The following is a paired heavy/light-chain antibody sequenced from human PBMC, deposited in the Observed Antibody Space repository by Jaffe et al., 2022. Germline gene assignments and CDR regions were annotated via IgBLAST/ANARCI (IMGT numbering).Heavy chain of an antibody. V-gene: IGHV3-15*01. D-gene: IGHD3-3*01. Sequence: EVQLVESGGGLVEPGGSLRLSCGASGLSLSDVWMSWVRQAPGRGLEWVARMKRKSEGGTPDYAAPVKGRFSISRDDSDNTLYLQMSSLKTEDTALYYCTTSCYDFWSGLTPDDYWGQGTLVTVSS. CDR1: GLSLSDVW. CDR2: MKRKSEGGTP. J-gene: IGHJ4*02. CDR3: TTSCYDFWSGLTPDDY.
Light chain of an antibody. CDR1: RSVVHSDGNTY. Sequence: DIVLTQSPLSLPVTLGQPASISCRSSRSVVHSDGNTYLNWFQQRPGQSPRRLIYKVSNRDSGVPDRFSGSGSGTDFTLKISRVEAEDVGVYYCMQGTGWYTFGQGTKLEIK. CDR2: KVS. J-gene: IGKJ2*01. CDR3: MQGTGWYT. V-gene: IGKV2-30*02.